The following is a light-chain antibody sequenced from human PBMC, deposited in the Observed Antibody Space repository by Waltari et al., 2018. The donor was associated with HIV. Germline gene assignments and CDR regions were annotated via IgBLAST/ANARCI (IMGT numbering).Light chain of an antibody. CDR2: NNN. V-gene: IGLV1-44*01. J-gene: IGLJ2*01. CDR1: SSNIGSNT. Sequence: ISCSGSSSNIGSNTVSWYQQLPGTAPKLLIYNNNERPSGVPDRFSGSTSGTSASLAISGLQSESEADYYCAAWDDSLNGVVFGGGTKLTVL. CDR3: AAWDDSLNGVV.